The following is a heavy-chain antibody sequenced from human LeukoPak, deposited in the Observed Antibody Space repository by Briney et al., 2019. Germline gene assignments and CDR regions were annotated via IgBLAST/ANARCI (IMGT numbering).Heavy chain of an antibody. CDR3: TRHSGSYLGFDY. J-gene: IGHJ4*01. Sequence: GGSLRLSCAASGFTFSGSAMHWVRQASGKGLEWVGRIRSKANSYATAYAASVKGRFTISRDDSKNTAYLQMNSLKTEDTAVYYCTRHSGSYLGFDYWGQEPWSPSPQ. V-gene: IGHV3-73*01. CDR1: GFTFSGSA. CDR2: IRSKANSYAT. D-gene: IGHD1-26*01.